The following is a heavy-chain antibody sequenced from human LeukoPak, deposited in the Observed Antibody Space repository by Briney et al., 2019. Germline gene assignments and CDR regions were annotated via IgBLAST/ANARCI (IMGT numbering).Heavy chain of an antibody. CDR3: ARHYLKLLWFGATHRPTKYCFDY. J-gene: IGHJ4*02. CDR1: GGSISSYY. Sequence: PSETLSLTCTVSGGSISSYYWSWIRRPPGKGLEWIGYIYYSGSTYYNPSLKSRVTISVDTSKNQFSLKLSSVTAADTAVYYCARHYLKLLWFGATHRPTKYCFDYWGQGTLVTVSS. V-gene: IGHV4-59*08. CDR2: IYYSGST. D-gene: IGHD3-10*01.